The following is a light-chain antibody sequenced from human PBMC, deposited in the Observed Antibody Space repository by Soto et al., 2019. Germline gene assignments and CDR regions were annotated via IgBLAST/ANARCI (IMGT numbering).Light chain of an antibody. V-gene: IGLV1-47*01. J-gene: IGLJ3*02. Sequence: QPVLTQPPSASGTPGQRVTISCSGSSSNIGSNYVYWYQQLPGTAPKLLIYRNNQRPSGVPDRFSGSKSGTSASLAISALRSEDEADYYCAAWDDSLSAGLFGGGTKLTVL. CDR3: AAWDDSLSAGL. CDR1: SSNIGSNY. CDR2: RNN.